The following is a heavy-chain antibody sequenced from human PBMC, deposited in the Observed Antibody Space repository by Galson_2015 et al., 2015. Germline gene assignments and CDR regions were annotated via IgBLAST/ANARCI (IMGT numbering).Heavy chain of an antibody. CDR2: IIPILGIA. D-gene: IGHD3-10*01. Sequence: SVKVSCKASGGTFSSYTISWVRQAPGQGLEWMGRIIPILGIANYAQKFQGRVTITADKSTSTAYMELSSLRSEDTAVYYCATKRDARLLWFGPNWFDPWGQGTLVTVSS. CDR3: ATKRDARLLWFGPNWFDP. J-gene: IGHJ5*02. CDR1: GGTFSSYT. V-gene: IGHV1-69*02.